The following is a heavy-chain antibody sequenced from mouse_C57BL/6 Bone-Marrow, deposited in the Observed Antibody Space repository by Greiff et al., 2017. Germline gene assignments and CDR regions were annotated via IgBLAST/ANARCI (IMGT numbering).Heavy chain of an antibody. CDR1: GYSFTGYY. J-gene: IGHJ4*01. Sequence: EVQLQQSGPELVKPGASVKISCKASGYSFTGYYMNWVKQSPEKSLEWIGEINPSTGGTTYNQKFKAKATLTVDKSSSTAYMQLKSLTSEDSAVXYCARTPTGSGAMDYWGQGTSVTVSS. CDR2: INPSTGGT. CDR3: ARTPTGSGAMDY. V-gene: IGHV1-42*01. D-gene: IGHD4-1*02.